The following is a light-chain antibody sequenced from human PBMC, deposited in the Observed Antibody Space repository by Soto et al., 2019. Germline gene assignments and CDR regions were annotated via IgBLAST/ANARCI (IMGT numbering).Light chain of an antibody. CDR1: QSVSSY. CDR3: QQRKNWPPLT. Sequence: EIVLTQSPATLSLSPGERATLSCSASQSVSSYLAWYQQKPGQAPRLLIYEASNRATGIPARFSGSGSGTDFTLTISSLEPEDFAVYYCQQRKNWPPLTFGGGTKVEIK. J-gene: IGKJ4*01. CDR2: EAS. V-gene: IGKV3-11*01.